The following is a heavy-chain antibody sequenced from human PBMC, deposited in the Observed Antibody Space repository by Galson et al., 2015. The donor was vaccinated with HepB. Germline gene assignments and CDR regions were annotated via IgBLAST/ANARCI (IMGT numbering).Heavy chain of an antibody. CDR2: INHDGSRT. J-gene: IGHJ4*02. V-gene: IGHV3-74*03. CDR3: ARGGFDY. CDR1: GFTLITYW. Sequence: SLRLSCAASGFTLITYWMYWVRQAPGKGLEWVSHINHDGSRTTYADSVKGRFTISRDNAKNTLYLQMNSLRAEDTAVYYCARGGFDYWGQGNLVTVSS.